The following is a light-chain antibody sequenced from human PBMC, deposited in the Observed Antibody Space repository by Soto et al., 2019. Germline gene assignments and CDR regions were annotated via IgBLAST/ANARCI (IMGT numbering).Light chain of an antibody. J-gene: IGLJ2*01. Sequence: QSVLTQPPSVSGALGQRVTISCTGSSSNIGAGYDVHWYQQLPGTAPKLLIYSNNNRPSGVPDRFSGSKSGTSASLAITGLQAEDEADFYCQSYDSSLSGLFGGGTKLSVL. V-gene: IGLV1-40*01. CDR1: SSNIGAGYD. CDR3: QSYDSSLSGL. CDR2: SNN.